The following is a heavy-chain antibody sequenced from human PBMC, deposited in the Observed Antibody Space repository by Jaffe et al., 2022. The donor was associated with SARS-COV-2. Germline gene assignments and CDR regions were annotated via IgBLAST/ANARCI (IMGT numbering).Heavy chain of an antibody. J-gene: IGHJ2*01. V-gene: IGHV4-30-2*06. Sequence: QLQLQESGSGLVKPSQTLSLTCAVSGGSISSGGYSWSWIRQSPGKGLDWIGYIYHSGSTYYNPSLKSRVTISVDRYNNQFSLRLSSVTAADTAVYYCARIVYSTTAVLATYFDLWGRGTLVTVSS. CDR1: GGSISSGGYS. D-gene: IGHD4-17*01. CDR3: ARIVYSTTAVLATYFDL. CDR2: IYHSGST.